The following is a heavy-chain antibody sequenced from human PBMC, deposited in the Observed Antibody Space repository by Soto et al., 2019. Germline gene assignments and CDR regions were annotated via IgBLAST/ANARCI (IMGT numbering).Heavy chain of an antibody. V-gene: IGHV3-33*01. J-gene: IGHJ6*02. Sequence: PGGSLRLSCAASGFTFSSYGMHWVRQAPGKGLEWVAVIWYDGSNKYYADSVKGRFTISRDNSKNTLYLQMNSLRAEDTAVYYCARIQFDYDFWSGYYPHYYYGMDVWGQGTTVTVSS. D-gene: IGHD3-3*01. CDR1: GFTFSSYG. CDR3: ARIQFDYDFWSGYYPHYYYGMDV. CDR2: IWYDGSNK.